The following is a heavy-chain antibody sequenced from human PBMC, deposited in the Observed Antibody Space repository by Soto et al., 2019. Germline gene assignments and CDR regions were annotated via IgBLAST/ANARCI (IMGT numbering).Heavy chain of an antibody. CDR1: GYTFTSYY. CDR3: ARELAVGAIDSIWFDP. CDR2: INPSGGRT. Sequence: QVQLVQSGAEVKKPGASVKVSCKASGYTFTSYYMHWVRQAPGQVLEWMGIINPSGGRTSYEQKCQGRVTMSRYMSTSTVDMELSRLRSEDTAVFYCARELAVGAIDSIWFDPWGQGTLVTLSS. D-gene: IGHD1-26*01. V-gene: IGHV1-46*01. J-gene: IGHJ5*02.